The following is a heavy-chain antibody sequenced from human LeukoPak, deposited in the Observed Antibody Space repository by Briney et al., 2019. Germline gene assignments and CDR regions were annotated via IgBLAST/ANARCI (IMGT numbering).Heavy chain of an antibody. J-gene: IGHJ6*03. CDR2: IIPIFGTA. Sequence: ASVKVSCKASGGTFSSYAISWVRQAPGQGLEWMGGIIPIFGTANYAQKFQGRVTITADESTSTAYMELSSLRSEDTAVYYCARRGVSSSWDEYYYYYMDVWGKGTTVTVSS. V-gene: IGHV1-69*13. CDR1: GGTFSSYA. D-gene: IGHD6-13*01. CDR3: ARRGVSSSWDEYYYYYMDV.